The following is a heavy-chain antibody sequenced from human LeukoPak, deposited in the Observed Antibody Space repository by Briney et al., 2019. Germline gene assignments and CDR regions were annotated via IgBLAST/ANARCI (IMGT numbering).Heavy chain of an antibody. Sequence: GGSLRLSCAASGFTFSHYGMHWVRQAPGKGLEWVSYISNSGILYADSVKGRFTISRDNARKSLYLQMNSLRAEDTAVYYCAINGCYRGVCDFDVWGQGTMVAISS. CDR3: AINGCYRGVCDFDV. CDR2: ISNSGI. D-gene: IGHD2-21*01. J-gene: IGHJ3*01. CDR1: GFTFSHYG. V-gene: IGHV3-48*01.